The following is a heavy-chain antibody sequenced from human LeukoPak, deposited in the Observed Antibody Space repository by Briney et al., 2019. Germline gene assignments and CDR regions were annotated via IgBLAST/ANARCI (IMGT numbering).Heavy chain of an antibody. CDR1: GGSFRGYY. CDR2: MNHSVST. CDR3: ARHRSLELRYFDWLPYGGFDY. J-gene: IGHJ4*02. Sequence: SETLSLTCAVYGGSFRGYYLSSIRQPPGKGREWWGEMNHSVSTNYNPSLKSRVTISVDTSKSQFSLKLSSVTAADTAVYYCARHRSLELRYFDWLPYGGFDYWGQGTLVTVSS. V-gene: IGHV4-34*01. D-gene: IGHD3-9*01.